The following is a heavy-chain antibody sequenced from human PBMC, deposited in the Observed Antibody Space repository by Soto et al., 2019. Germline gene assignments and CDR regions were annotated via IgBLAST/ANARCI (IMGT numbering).Heavy chain of an antibody. J-gene: IGHJ4*02. CDR3: SRTDFWSGYYRTGGGVDTAMVTRGTLDY. D-gene: IGHD3-3*01. CDR1: AGSASSGSHY. V-gene: IGHV4-61*01. CDR2: TYYSGRT. Sequence: PSETLSLTCTACAGSASSGSHYWSWIRKPPGKRLEWIGHTYYSGRTNYNPSVRSRVTISVDTSKDQFSLKLSSVTAADTAVYYCSRTDFWSGYYRTGGGVDTAMVTRGTLDYWGQGTLVTV.